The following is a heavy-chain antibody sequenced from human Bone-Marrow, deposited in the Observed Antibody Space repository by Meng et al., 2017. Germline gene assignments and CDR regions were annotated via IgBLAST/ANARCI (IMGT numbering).Heavy chain of an antibody. CDR1: GGSISSRSYY. CDR3: ARDERLRFDAFDI. V-gene: IGHV4-39*07. Sequence: GSLRLSCTVSGGSISSRSYYWGWIRQPPGKGLEWIGSIYYSGSTYYNPSLKSRVTISVDTSKNQFSLKLSSVTAADTAVYYCARDERLRFDAFDIWGQGTMVTVSS. CDR2: IYYSGST. D-gene: IGHD4-17*01. J-gene: IGHJ3*02.